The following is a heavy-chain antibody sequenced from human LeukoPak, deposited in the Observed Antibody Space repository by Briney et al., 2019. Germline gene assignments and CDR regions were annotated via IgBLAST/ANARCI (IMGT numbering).Heavy chain of an antibody. J-gene: IGHJ4*02. D-gene: IGHD3-22*01. Sequence: PGGSLRLSCAASGFTFSSYAMSWVRQAPGKGLEWVSAISGSGGSTYYADSVKGRFAISRDNSKNTLYLQMNSLRAEDTAVYYCAKDLVYDSSGCSLFDYWGQGTLVTVSS. CDR3: AKDLVYDSSGCSLFDY. CDR1: GFTFSSYA. V-gene: IGHV3-23*01. CDR2: ISGSGGST.